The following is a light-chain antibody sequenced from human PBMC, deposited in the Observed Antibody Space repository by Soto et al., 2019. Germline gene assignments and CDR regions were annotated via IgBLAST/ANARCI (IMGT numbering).Light chain of an antibody. J-gene: IGKJ1*01. V-gene: IGKV3-20*01. Sequence: EIVLTQSPGTLSLSPGERATLSCRASQTVRSTDLAWYQQKPGQAPRLLIYDVSSRASGIPDRFSGSGSGSDFALTISRLEPEDFAVYYCQHYGRSRTFGQGTKVGIK. CDR1: QTVRSTD. CDR3: QHYGRSRT. CDR2: DVS.